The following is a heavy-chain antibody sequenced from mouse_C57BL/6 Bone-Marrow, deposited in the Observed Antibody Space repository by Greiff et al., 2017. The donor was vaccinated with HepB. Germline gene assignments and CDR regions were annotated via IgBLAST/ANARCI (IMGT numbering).Heavy chain of an antibody. D-gene: IGHD3-2*02. J-gene: IGHJ3*01. V-gene: IGHV5-6*01. CDR2: ISSGGSYT. CDR1: GFTFSSYG. CDR3: AIGLRLPAWFAY. Sequence: EVKLQESGGDLVKPGGSLKLSCAASGFTFSSYGMSWVRQTPDKRLEWVATISSGGSYTYYPDSVKGRFTISRDNAKNTLYLQMSSLKSEDTAMYYCAIGLRLPAWFAYWGQGTLVTVSA.